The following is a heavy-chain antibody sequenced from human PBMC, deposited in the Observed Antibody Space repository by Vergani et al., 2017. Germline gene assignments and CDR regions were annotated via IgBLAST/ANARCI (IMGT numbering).Heavy chain of an antibody. CDR2: IYYSGST. CDR3: ARVRDGYNYGYYYYYYYMDV. V-gene: IGHV4-31*03. CDR1: GGSISSGGYY. Sequence: QVQLQESGPGLVKPSQTLSLTCTVSGGSISSGGYYWSWLRQHPGKGLGWIGYIYYSGSTYYNPSLTRRVTISVDTSKNQFSLKLSSVTAADTAVYYCARVRDGYNYGYYYYYYYMDVWGKGTTVTVSS. D-gene: IGHD5-24*01. J-gene: IGHJ6*03.